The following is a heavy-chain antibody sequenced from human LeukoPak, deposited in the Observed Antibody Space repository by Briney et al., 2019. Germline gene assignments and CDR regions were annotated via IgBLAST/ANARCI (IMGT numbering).Heavy chain of an antibody. J-gene: IGHJ4*02. Sequence: PGGSLRLSCAASGFTFSSYAMHWVRQAPGKGLEWVAVISYDGSNEYYADSVKGRFAISRDNSKNTLYLQMNSLRAEDPAVYYCARDRVGATDYFDYWGQGTLVTVSS. D-gene: IGHD1-26*01. CDR3: ARDRVGATDYFDY. CDR2: ISYDGSNE. CDR1: GFTFSSYA. V-gene: IGHV3-30*09.